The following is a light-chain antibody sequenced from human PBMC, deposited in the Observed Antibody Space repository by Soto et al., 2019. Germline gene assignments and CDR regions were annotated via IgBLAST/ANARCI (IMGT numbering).Light chain of an antibody. CDR1: QNLHSF. J-gene: IGKJ5*01. Sequence: IVLTQTPGTLSVSPGERVTLSCGASQNLHSFLNWYQQRPGQAPRPLIYDGSKRAAGVPDRISGDGSGTDYTLTISSLEPEDFAVYYCQQRTRWPMTFGQGTRLEI. CDR3: QQRTRWPMT. CDR2: DGS. V-gene: IGKV3-11*01.